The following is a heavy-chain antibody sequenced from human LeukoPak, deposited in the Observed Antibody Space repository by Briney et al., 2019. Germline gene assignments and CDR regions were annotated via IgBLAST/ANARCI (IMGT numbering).Heavy chain of an antibody. D-gene: IGHD5-24*01. V-gene: IGHV3-48*01. CDR3: ARDYKYAFDK. Sequence: RLGGSLRLSCAASGFRFSDYSMNWVRQTPGEGLEWISYIGIDSGNTNYADSVKGRFTISGDKAKNSLYLQMNSLRVEDTAVYYCARDYKYAFDKCVQGSLSTVSS. J-gene: IGHJ4*02. CDR2: IGIDSGNT. CDR1: GFRFSDYS.